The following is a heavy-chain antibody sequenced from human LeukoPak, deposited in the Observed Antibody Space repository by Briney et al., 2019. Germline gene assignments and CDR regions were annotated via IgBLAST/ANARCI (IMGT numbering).Heavy chain of an antibody. Sequence: GGSLRLSCAASGFTLSSYSMNCVRHSPGKGREWVSSISSSRTYIYYAVSVKGLFPISREHPMNSLYLLMNSLRAEDTAVFYWARDSGYCSGGSCWFVYWGQGALVTVSS. CDR3: ARDSGYCSGGSCWFVY. V-gene: IGHV3-21*04. D-gene: IGHD2-15*01. CDR1: GFTLSSYS. CDR2: ISSSRTYI. J-gene: IGHJ4*02.